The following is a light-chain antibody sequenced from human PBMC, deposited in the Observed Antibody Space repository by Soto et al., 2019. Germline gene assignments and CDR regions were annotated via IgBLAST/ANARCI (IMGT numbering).Light chain of an antibody. CDR1: QSVASN. CDR2: GAS. J-gene: IGKJ1*01. V-gene: IGKV3-15*01. Sequence: EVVMTQSPVTLSLSPGDRATLSCRASQSVASNLAWFQQKPGQAPRLLIYGASATATGIPARFSGSGSGTECTLTMSSLQSEDFAVYYCQQYNNWPRTFGQGTKVEIK. CDR3: QQYNNWPRT.